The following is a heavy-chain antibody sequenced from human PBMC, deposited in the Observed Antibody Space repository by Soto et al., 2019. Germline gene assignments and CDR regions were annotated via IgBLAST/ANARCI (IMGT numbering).Heavy chain of an antibody. CDR3: APQGVGATGYLY. Sequence: PGGSLRLSCVFSGFTLSDYSMNWVRQAPGKGLEWVSYISDRGSRIYYADSVKGRFTISRDSAKNSLYLQMNSLRAEDTAVYYCAPQGVGATGYLYWGQGTLVTVSS. V-gene: IGHV3-48*01. D-gene: IGHD1-26*01. CDR1: GFTLSDYS. J-gene: IGHJ4*02. CDR2: ISDRGSRI.